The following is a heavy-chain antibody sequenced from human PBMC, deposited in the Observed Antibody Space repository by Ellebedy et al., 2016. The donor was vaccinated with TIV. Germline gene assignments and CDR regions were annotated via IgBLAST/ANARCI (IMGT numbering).Heavy chain of an antibody. J-gene: IGHJ3*02. CDR2: IYYSGNT. CDR1: GGSISSGGFY. Sequence: SETLSLTXTVSGGSISSGGFYWSWIRQFPGKGLEWIGYIYYSGNTDYNPSLKSRVSISGDTSKNQFFLKLSSVTAADTAMYYCARDQNYDTSGRDALDIWGQGIMVTVSS. V-gene: IGHV4-31*03. D-gene: IGHD3-22*01. CDR3: ARDQNYDTSGRDALDI.